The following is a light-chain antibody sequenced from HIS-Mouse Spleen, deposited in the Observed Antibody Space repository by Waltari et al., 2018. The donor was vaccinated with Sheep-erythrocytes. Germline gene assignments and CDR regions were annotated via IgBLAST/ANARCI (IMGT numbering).Light chain of an antibody. CDR2: EVS. V-gene: IGLV2-8*01. Sequence: QSALTQPPSASGSPGQSVTISCTGTSSDVGGYNYVSWYQQHPGKVPKLMIYEVSKRPSGVPDRFSGSKSGNTASLTVSGLQAEDEADYYCSSYAGSNNLMVFGGGTKLTVL. CDR1: SSDVGGYNY. J-gene: IGLJ2*01. CDR3: SSYAGSNNLMV.